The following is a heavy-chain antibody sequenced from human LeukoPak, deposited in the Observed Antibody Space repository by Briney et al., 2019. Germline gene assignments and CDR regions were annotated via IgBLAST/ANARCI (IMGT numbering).Heavy chain of an antibody. V-gene: IGHV3-23*01. CDR3: AKLRSANSFSTADF. D-gene: IGHD4/OR15-4a*01. J-gene: IGHJ4*02. CDR2: LNNVGGEI. Sequence: GGSLRLSCAASGFTFTSYGMSWVRQAPGKGLEWVSTLNNVGGEIYYADSVKGRFTISRGDSKNTLSLQMTSLRAEDTATYYCAKLRSANSFSTADFWGQGTLVTVSS. CDR1: GFTFTSYG.